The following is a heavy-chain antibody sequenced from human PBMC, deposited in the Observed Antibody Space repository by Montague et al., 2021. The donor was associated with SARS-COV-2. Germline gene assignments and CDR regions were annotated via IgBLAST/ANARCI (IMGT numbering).Heavy chain of an antibody. CDR1: GGSFSGYY. CDR2: INHSGST. Sequence: SETLSLTCAVYGGSFSGYYWSWIRQPPGKGLEWIGEINHSGSTNYNPSLKSRVTISVDTSKNQFSLKLSSVTAADTAVYYCARRAVTTIFGVVIPDSSVWYTEAYDPWGQGALVTVSS. CDR3: ARRAVTTIFGVVIPDSSVWYTEAYDP. J-gene: IGHJ5*02. D-gene: IGHD3-3*01. V-gene: IGHV4-34*01.